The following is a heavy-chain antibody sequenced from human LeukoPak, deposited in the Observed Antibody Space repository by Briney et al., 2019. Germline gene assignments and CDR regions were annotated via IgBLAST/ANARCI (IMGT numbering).Heavy chain of an antibody. D-gene: IGHD2-2*01. CDR2: ISYDGSNK. V-gene: IGHV3-30-3*01. J-gene: IGHJ4*02. CDR1: GLNFNSHW. CDR3: AITPYCSSTSCYGDY. Sequence: PGGSLRLSCAASGLNFNSHWMSWVRQAPGKGLEWVAVISYDGSNKYYADSVKGRFTISRDNAKNSLYLQMNSLRDEDTAVYYCAITPYCSSTSCYGDYWGQGTLVTVSS.